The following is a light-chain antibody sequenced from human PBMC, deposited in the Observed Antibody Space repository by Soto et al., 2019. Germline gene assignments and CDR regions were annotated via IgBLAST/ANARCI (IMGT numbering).Light chain of an antibody. CDR3: QQRSNWLIT. CDR1: QSVSKY. J-gene: IGKJ5*01. Sequence: EIVLTQSPATLSLSPGERATLSCRASQSVSKYLAWYQQKPGQAPRLLIYDASNRAAGIPARFSGGGSGTDFTLTISSLEPEDFAVYYCQQRSNWLITFGQGTRLEIK. V-gene: IGKV3-11*01. CDR2: DAS.